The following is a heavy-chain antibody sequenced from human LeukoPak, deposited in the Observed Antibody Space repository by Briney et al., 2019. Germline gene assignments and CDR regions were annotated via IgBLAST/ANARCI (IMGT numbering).Heavy chain of an antibody. CDR2: INPSGGST. J-gene: IGHJ4*02. V-gene: IGHV1-46*03. CDR1: GYTFTSYD. D-gene: IGHD1-26*01. CDR3: AREVVGATGDY. Sequence: ASVKVSCKASGYTFTSYDINWVRQATGQGLEWMGIINPSGGSTSYAQKFQGRVTMTRDMSTSTVYMELSSLRSEDTAVYYCAREVVGATGDYWGQGTLVTVSS.